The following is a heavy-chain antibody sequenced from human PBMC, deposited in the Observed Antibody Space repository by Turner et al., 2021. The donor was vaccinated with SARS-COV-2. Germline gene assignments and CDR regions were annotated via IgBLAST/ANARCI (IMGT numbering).Heavy chain of an antibody. Sequence: EVQLVESGGGLVQPGRSLRLSCAASGFTFDDYAMHWVQQAPGKGLEWVSGISWNSGSIGYADSVKGRFTISRDNAKNSLYLQMNSLRAEDTALYYCAKDRWYNWNYFDYWGQGTLVTVSS. J-gene: IGHJ4*02. V-gene: IGHV3-9*01. CDR2: ISWNSGSI. CDR3: AKDRWYNWNYFDY. D-gene: IGHD1-20*01. CDR1: GFTFDDYA.